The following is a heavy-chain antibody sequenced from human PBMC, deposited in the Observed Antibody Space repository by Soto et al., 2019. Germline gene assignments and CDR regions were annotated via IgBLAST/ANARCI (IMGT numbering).Heavy chain of an antibody. D-gene: IGHD3-22*01. J-gene: IGHJ4*02. CDR3: ARTYNYYDSSGYPDY. Sequence: LGESLKISCKGSGYSFTSYWIGWVGQMPGKGLEWMGIIYPGDSDTRYSPSFQGQVTISADKSISTAYLQWSSLKASDTAMYYCARTYNYYDSSGYPDYWGQGTLVTVSS. V-gene: IGHV5-51*01. CDR2: IYPGDSDT. CDR1: GYSFTSYW.